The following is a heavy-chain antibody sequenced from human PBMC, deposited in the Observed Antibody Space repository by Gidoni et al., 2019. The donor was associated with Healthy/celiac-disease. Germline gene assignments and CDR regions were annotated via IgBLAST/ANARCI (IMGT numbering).Heavy chain of an antibody. CDR2: INHSGST. J-gene: IGHJ5*02. CDR3: ARGQRYCSGGSCYSFSRWWFDP. Sequence: QVQLQQWGAGLLKPSETMSLTCAVYGGSFSGYYWSWIRQPPGKGLEWIGEINHSGSTNYNPSLKSRVTISVDTSKNQFSLKLSSVTAADTAVYYCARGQRYCSGGSCYSFSRWWFDPWGQGTLVTVSS. D-gene: IGHD2-15*01. V-gene: IGHV4-34*01. CDR1: GGSFSGYY.